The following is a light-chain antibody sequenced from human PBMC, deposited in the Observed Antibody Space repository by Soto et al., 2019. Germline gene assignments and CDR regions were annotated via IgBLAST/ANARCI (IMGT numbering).Light chain of an antibody. CDR3: QQYNSYPWT. Sequence: DIQMTQSPSTLSASVGDRVTITCRASQSISSWLAWYQQKPGKAPKFLIYDASSLESGVPSRFSGRGYGTEFTLTISSLQPDDFATYYCQQYNSYPWTFGQGTRWIS. V-gene: IGKV1-5*01. J-gene: IGKJ1*01. CDR1: QSISSW. CDR2: DAS.